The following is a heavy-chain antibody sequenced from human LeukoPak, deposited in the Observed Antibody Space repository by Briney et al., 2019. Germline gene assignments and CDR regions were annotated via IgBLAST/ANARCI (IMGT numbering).Heavy chain of an antibody. J-gene: IGHJ6*02. CDR1: GGSFSGYY. CDR3: ARGHENSGIFGVVPPFHNYYYYYGMDV. CDR2: INHSGST. Sequence: SETLSLTCAVYGGSFSGYYWSWIRQPPGKGLEWIGEINHSGSTNYNPSLKSRVTISVDTSKNQFSLKLSSVTAADTAVYYCARGHENSGIFGVVPPFHNYYYYYGMDVWGQGTTVTVSS. D-gene: IGHD3-3*01. V-gene: IGHV4-34*01.